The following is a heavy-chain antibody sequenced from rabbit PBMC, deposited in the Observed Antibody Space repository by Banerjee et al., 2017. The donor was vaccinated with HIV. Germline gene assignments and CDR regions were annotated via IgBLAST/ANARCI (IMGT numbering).Heavy chain of an antibody. CDR2: IYAGSSGGP. V-gene: IGHV1S45*01. Sequence: QEQLEESGGDLVKPEGSLTLTCTASGFSFSSYWMCWVRQAPGKGLEWIACIYAGSSGGPYYASWAKSRFTISKTSSTTVTLQMTSLTAADTATYFCLRRWHSTDLWGQGTLVTVS. D-gene: IGHD7-1*01. CDR1: GFSFSSYW. CDR3: LRRWHSTDL. J-gene: IGHJ3*01.